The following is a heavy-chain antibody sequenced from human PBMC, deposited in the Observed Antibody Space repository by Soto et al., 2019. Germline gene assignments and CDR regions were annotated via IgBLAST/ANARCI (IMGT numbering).Heavy chain of an antibody. Sequence: ASVKVSCKASGYTFTSYGISWVRQAPGQGLEWMGWISAYNGNTNYAQKLQGRVTMTTDTSTSTAYMELRSLRSDDTAVYYCARYSSSWSYYYYYGMDVWGQGTTVTVSS. CDR2: ISAYNGNT. CDR1: GYTFTSYG. J-gene: IGHJ6*02. V-gene: IGHV1-18*01. CDR3: ARYSSSWSYYYYYGMDV. D-gene: IGHD6-13*01.